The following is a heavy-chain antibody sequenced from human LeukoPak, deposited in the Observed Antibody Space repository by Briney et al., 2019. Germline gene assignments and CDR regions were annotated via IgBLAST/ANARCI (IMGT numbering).Heavy chain of an antibody. D-gene: IGHD3-10*01. Sequence: GASAKVSCKASGYTFTGYYMHWVRQAPGQGLEWMGRINPNSGGTNYAQKFQGRVTMTRDTSISTAYMELSRLRSDDTAVYYCARVRNLGFGVKGPYFDYWGQGTLVTVSS. V-gene: IGHV1-2*06. CDR3: ARVRNLGFGVKGPYFDY. J-gene: IGHJ4*02. CDR1: GYTFTGYY. CDR2: INPNSGGT.